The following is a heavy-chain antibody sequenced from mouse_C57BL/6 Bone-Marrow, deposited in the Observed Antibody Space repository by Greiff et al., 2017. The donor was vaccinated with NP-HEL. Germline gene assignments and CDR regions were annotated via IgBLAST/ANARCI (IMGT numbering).Heavy chain of an antibody. D-gene: IGHD2-2*01. Sequence: VQLQQSGAELVKPGASVKLSCTASGFNIKDYYMPWVKQRTEQGLEWIGRIDPEDGETKYAPKFQGKATITADTSSNTAYLQLSSLTSEDTAVYYCACYYGYDWFAYWGQGTLVTVSA. CDR3: ACYYGYDWFAY. CDR1: GFNIKDYY. CDR2: IDPEDGET. J-gene: IGHJ3*01. V-gene: IGHV14-2*01.